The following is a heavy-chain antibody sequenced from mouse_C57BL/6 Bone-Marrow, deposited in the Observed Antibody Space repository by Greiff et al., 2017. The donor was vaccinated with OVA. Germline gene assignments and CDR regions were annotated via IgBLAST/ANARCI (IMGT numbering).Heavy chain of an antibody. CDR1: GYTFTSYW. CDR2: IDPSDSYT. CDR3: ARWGDAMDY. Sequence: QVHVKQPGAELVMPGASVKLSCKASGYTFTSYWMHWVKQRPGQGLEWIGEIDPSDSYTNYNQKFKGKSTLTVDKSSSTAYMQLSSLTSEDSAVYYCARWGDAMDYWGQGTSVTVSS. V-gene: IGHV1-69*01. J-gene: IGHJ4*01.